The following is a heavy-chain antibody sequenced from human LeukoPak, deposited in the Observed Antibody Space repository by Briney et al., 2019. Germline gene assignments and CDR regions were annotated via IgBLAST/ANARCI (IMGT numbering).Heavy chain of an antibody. J-gene: IGHJ6*02. CDR2: IWYDGSNK. Sequence: GRSLRLSCAASGFTFSSYGMHWVRQAPGKGLEWVAVIWYDGSNKYYADSVKGRFTVSRDSAKNSLYLQMNSLRDEDTAVYYCARDPGNSGYGMDVWGQGTTVIVSS. D-gene: IGHD5-12*01. V-gene: IGHV3-33*01. CDR3: ARDPGNSGYGMDV. CDR1: GFTFSSYG.